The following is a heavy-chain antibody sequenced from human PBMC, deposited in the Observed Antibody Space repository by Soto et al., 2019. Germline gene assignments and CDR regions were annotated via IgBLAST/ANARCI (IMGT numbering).Heavy chain of an antibody. CDR2: IWYDGSYK. CDR1: GFTFNNYG. J-gene: IGHJ4*02. CDR3: ARGNWNYGYFDY. D-gene: IGHD1-7*01. Sequence: QVQLVESGGGVVQPGRSLRLSCAASGFTFNNYGMHWARQAPGKGLEWVAVIWYDGSYKYNADSVKGRFTISRDTSKNTLYLQMNSLRGEDTAVYHCARGNWNYGYFDYWGQGTLVTVSS. V-gene: IGHV3-33*01.